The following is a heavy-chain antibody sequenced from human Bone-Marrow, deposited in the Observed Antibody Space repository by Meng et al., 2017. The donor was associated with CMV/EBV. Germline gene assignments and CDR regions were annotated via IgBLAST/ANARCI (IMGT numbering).Heavy chain of an antibody. J-gene: IGHJ4*02. CDR1: GYTFTGYY. CDR3: ARDRYNWNYGDY. V-gene: IGHV1-2*02. CDR2: INPNSGGT. D-gene: IGHD1-7*01. Sequence: CKASGYTFTGYYMHGVRQAPGQGLEWMGWINPNSGGTNYAQKFQGRVTMTRDTSISTAYMELSRLRSDDTAVYYCARDRYNWNYGDYWGQGTLVTVSS.